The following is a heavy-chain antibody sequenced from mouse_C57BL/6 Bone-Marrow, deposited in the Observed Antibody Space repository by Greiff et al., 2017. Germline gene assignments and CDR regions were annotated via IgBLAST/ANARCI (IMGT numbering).Heavy chain of an antibody. V-gene: IGHV1-62-2*01. Sequence: VQLQQSGAELVKPGASVKLSCKASGYTFTEYTIHWVKQRPGQGLEWIGWFYPGSGSINYNEKFKDKGTLTGDKSSSTVYMELRRLTAEDSAVYFCERHKNGSSWFAYWGQGTLVTVSA. J-gene: IGHJ3*01. CDR2: FYPGSGSI. D-gene: IGHD1-1*01. CDR3: ERHKNGSSWFAY. CDR1: GYTFTEYT.